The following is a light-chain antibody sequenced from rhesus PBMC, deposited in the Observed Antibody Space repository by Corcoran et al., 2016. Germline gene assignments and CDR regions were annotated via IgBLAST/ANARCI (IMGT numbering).Light chain of an antibody. Sequence: IQMTQSPSALSASVGDRVTISCRASQNIYSNLAWYQQKPGKAPKLLIYAASSLQTGIPFRLSGTGSGTDFTLTLSSLRPEESTAYYCQHYYDKPNSFGQGTKVEIE. V-gene: IGKV1S8*01. CDR2: AAS. J-gene: IGKJ2*01. CDR1: QNIYSN. CDR3: QHYYDKPNS.